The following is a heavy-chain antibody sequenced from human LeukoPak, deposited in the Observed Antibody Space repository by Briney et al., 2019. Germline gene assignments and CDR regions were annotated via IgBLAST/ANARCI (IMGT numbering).Heavy chain of an antibody. CDR3: ARDLFTTEAFDT. V-gene: IGHV3-66*01. Sequence: GGALRLSCAVSEFNVNNNYMSWVRQAPGKGLEWLSVMYSDGNTFYAGSVKGRFTVSRDNSKNTLYLQLHRLRAEDTAVYYCARDLFTTEAFDTWGKGTMVTVSS. CDR1: EFNVNNNY. D-gene: IGHD1-1*01. CDR2: MYSDGNT. J-gene: IGHJ3*02.